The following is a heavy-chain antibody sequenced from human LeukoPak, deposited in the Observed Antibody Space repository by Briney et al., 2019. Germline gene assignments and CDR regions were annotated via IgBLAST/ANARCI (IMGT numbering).Heavy chain of an antibody. CDR3: ARGITMVRGARYNWFDP. Sequence: SETLSLTXTVSGGSISSGDYYWSWIRQPPGKGLEWIGYIYYSGSTYYNPSLKSRVTISVDTSKNQFSLKLSSVTAADTAVYYCARGITMVRGARYNWFDPWGQGTLVTVSS. D-gene: IGHD3-10*01. CDR1: GGSISSGDYY. J-gene: IGHJ5*02. V-gene: IGHV4-30-4*08. CDR2: IYYSGST.